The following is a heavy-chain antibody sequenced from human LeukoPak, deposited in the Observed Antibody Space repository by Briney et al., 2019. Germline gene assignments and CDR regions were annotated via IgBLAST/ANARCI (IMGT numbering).Heavy chain of an antibody. Sequence: GGSLRLSCAASGFAFSTYTMNWVRQAPGKGLEWVSSISSSGSYTYYADSVKGRFTISRDNTKNSLYLQMNSLRAEDTAVFYCARSLSPDYCGQGTLVTVSS. CDR3: ARSLSPDY. V-gene: IGHV3-21*01. J-gene: IGHJ4*02. CDR2: ISSSGSYT. D-gene: IGHD2/OR15-2a*01. CDR1: GFAFSTYT.